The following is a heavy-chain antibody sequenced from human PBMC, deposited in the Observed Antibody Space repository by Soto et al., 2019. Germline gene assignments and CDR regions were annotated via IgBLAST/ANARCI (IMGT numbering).Heavy chain of an antibody. Sequence: SETLSLTCTVSGGSISTYYWNWIRQPPGKGLEWIGYVYYSGNTNYNPSLKSRVTMSVDPSKRQSSLNLSSVTAADTAVYYCVRDVYDFIRGSYRHYNAFDIWGQGTMVTVSS. CDR3: VRDVYDFIRGSYRHYNAFDI. J-gene: IGHJ3*02. CDR2: VYYSGNT. CDR1: GGSISTYY. D-gene: IGHD3-16*02. V-gene: IGHV4-59*01.